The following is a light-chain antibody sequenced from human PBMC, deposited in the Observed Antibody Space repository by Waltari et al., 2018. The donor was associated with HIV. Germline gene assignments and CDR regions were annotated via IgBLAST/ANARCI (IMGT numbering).Light chain of an antibody. CDR1: HDISTY. CDR3: QEYANLPPFS. CDR2: DGS. V-gene: IGKV1-33*01. J-gene: IGKJ4*01. Sequence: IQLTQSPSSLSVSVGDRVTLTCQASHDISTYLNWYQQKDGKAPKLLIFDGSNLETGAPSRFSGRGAGTDFTLTISSLHPGDVGTYYCQEYANLPPFSFGGGTKVDIK.